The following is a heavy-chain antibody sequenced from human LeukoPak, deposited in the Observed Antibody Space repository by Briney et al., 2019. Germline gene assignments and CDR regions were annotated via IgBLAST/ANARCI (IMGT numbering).Heavy chain of an antibody. CDR3: ARNRLIAMVPFLDY. CDR2: ISYDGNNN. V-gene: IGHV3-30*04. D-gene: IGHD5-18*01. Sequence: GRSLRLSCAASGFTFSSYAMHWVRQAPGKGLEWVAVISYDGNNNYYADSVKGRFTISRDSSKSTLYLQMNSLRAEDTAVYYCARNRLIAMVPFLDYWGQGTLVTVSS. J-gene: IGHJ4*02. CDR1: GFTFSSYA.